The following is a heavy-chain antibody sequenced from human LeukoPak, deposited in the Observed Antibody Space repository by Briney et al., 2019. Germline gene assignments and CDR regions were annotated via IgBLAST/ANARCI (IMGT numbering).Heavy chain of an antibody. CDR3: ARHGYDTGNYLAHFDY. CDR1: SGSISSYY. J-gene: IGHJ4*02. CDR2: ISYSGHT. D-gene: IGHD4-11*01. Sequence: SETLSLTCTVSSGSISSYYWSWIRQPPGKGVEWIAYISYSGHTNSNASLKSRVTISVDTSKNQISLKLSSVTAADTAVYYCARHGYDTGNYLAHFDYWGQGTLVTVSS. V-gene: IGHV4-59*08.